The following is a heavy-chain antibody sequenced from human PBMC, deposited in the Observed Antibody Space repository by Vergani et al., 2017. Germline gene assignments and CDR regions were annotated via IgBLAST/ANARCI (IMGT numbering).Heavy chain of an antibody. J-gene: IGHJ4*02. CDR2: IKSDGSIT. V-gene: IGHV3-74*03. CDR3: ARGYKYDNSGYYYYLPDY. D-gene: IGHD3-22*01. CDR1: GFSFNSYW. Sequence: DVHLAESGGGFFQPGGSLRLSCSASGFSFNSYWMHWVRQVPGKGLLWVSRIKSDGSITAYADSVKGRFTISRDNAQNTLYLQMNSLRVEDTGVYYCARGYKYDNSGYYYYLPDYWGQGTLVTVSS.